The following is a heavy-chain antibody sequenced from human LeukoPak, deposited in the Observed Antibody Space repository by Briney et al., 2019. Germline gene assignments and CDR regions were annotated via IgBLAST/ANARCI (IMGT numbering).Heavy chain of an antibody. CDR3: ARRSSSSYYFDY. CDR1: GYSFTNYW. D-gene: IGHD6-13*01. J-gene: IGHJ4*02. V-gene: IGHV5-51*01. Sequence: GEPLKISCKGSGYSFTNYWIAWVRQMPGKGLEWMGIIYPDDSDTRYSPSFQGQVTISADKSISTAYLQWSSLKASDTAMYYCARRSSSSYYFDYWGQGILVTVSS. CDR2: IYPDDSDT.